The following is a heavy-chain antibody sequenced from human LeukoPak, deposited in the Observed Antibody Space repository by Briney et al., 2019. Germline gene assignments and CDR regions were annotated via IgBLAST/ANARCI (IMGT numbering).Heavy chain of an antibody. CDR1: AGSISGYY. CDR2: IYNSGST. CDR3: ARDSPSNWGYRHDAFDI. Sequence: SETLSLTCAVSAGSISGYYWSWIRQPPGKGLEWIGYIYNSGSTNYNPSLRSRVTISLDKSKNHFSLKLSSVTAADTAVYYCARDSPSNWGYRHDAFDIWGQGTMVTVSS. D-gene: IGHD7-27*01. V-gene: IGHV4-59*12. J-gene: IGHJ3*02.